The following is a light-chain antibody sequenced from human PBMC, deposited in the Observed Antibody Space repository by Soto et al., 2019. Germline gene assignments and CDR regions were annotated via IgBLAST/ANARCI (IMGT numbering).Light chain of an antibody. CDR3: QQYSSYPWT. CDR1: QSIRSW. J-gene: IGKJ1*01. CDR2: DAS. V-gene: IGKV1-5*01. Sequence: DIQMTQSPSTLSASVGDRVTITCRASQSIRSWLAWYQQKAGKAPKLLIYDASSLESGVPSRFSGSGSGTEFTLTISSLQPDDFATYHCQQYSSYPWTFGQGTKVEIK.